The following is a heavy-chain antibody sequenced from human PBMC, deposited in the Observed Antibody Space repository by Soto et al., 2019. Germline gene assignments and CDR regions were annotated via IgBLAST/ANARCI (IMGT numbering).Heavy chain of an antibody. D-gene: IGHD3-3*01. CDR3: TGAYYDFWSGYKD. CDR1: GFTFSNAW. Sequence: VQLVESGGGLVKPGGSLRLSCAASGFTFSNAWMSWVRQAPGKGLEWVGRIKSKTDGGTTDYAAPVKGRFTISRDDSKNTLYLQMNSLKTEDTAVYYCTGAYYDFWSGYKDWGQGTLVTVSS. J-gene: IGHJ4*02. CDR2: IKSKTDGGTT. V-gene: IGHV3-15*01.